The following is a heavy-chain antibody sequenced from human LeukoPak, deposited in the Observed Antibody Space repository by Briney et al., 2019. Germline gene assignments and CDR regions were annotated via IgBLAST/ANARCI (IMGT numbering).Heavy chain of an antibody. CDR1: GGSISSYY. J-gene: IGHJ4*02. CDR2: IYYSGST. Sequence: SETLSLTCTVSGGSISSYYWSWIRQPPGKGLEWIGYIYYSGSTNYNPSLKSRVTISVDTSKNQFSLKLSSVTAADTAVYYCARATRMGGGHFDYWGQGTLVTVSS. CDR3: ARATRMGGGHFDY. V-gene: IGHV4-59*08. D-gene: IGHD3-16*01.